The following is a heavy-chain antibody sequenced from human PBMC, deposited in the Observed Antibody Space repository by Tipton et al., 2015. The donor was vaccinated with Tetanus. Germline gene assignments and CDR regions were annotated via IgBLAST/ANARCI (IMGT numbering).Heavy chain of an antibody. CDR2: ISPFTGDT. J-gene: IGHJ6*02. CDR1: GYTFTHYG. V-gene: IGHV1-18*01. Sequence: QLVQSGAEVKKPGASVKVSCKASGYTFTHYGISWVRQAPGQGLEWVGWISPFTGDTEYAQNHQDRLILTTDTSTATAYVEVRSLTSDDTAVYYCTRDRAVPVQAYGTDVWGQGTSVTVSS. CDR3: TRDRAVPVQAYGTDV. D-gene: IGHD6-19*01.